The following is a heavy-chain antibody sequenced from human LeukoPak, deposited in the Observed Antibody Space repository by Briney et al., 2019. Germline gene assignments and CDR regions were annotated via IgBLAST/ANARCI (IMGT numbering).Heavy chain of an antibody. CDR1: GGTFSSYA. V-gene: IGHV1-69*05. CDR2: IIPIFGTA. D-gene: IGHD3-22*01. CDR3: ARATYYYDSSGYYDAFDI. J-gene: IGHJ3*02. Sequence: SVKVSCKASGGTFSSYAISWVRQAPGQGLEWMGGIIPIFGTANYAQKFQGRVTITTDESTSTAYMELCSLRSEDTAVYYCARATYYYDSSGYYDAFDIWGQGTMVTVSS.